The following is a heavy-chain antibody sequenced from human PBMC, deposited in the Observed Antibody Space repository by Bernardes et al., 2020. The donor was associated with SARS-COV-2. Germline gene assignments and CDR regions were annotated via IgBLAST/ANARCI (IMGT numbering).Heavy chain of an antibody. Sequence: ASVKVSCKLYGNTLTALSLHWVRQAPGQGLEWKGGFVPEDGATIYAQNFQGRVTMTEDTSTDTAYMELSRLRSEDTAVCYCATLMSVVEGFHIWGQGTVVTVAS. CDR1: GNTLTALS. D-gene: IGHD2-15*01. V-gene: IGHV1-24*01. CDR3: ATLMSVVEGFHI. CDR2: FVPEDGAT. J-gene: IGHJ3*02.